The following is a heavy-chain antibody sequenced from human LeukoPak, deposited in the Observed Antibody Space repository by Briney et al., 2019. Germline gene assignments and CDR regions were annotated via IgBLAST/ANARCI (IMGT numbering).Heavy chain of an antibody. J-gene: IGHJ6*02. CDR3: ARERVVVAAKDYYYYGMDV. V-gene: IGHV1-2*06. CDR2: INPNSGGT. CDR1: GYTFTGYY. Sequence: ASVKVSCKASGYTFTGYYMHWVRQAPGQGLEWMGRINPNSGGTNYAQKFQGRVTMTRDTSISTAYMELSRLRSDDTAVYYCARERVVVAAKDYYYYGMDVWGQGTTVTVSS. D-gene: IGHD2-15*01.